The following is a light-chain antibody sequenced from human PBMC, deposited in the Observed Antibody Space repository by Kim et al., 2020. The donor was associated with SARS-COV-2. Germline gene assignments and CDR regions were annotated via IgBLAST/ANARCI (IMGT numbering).Light chain of an antibody. V-gene: IGKV3-20*01. CDR1: QSISSSY. J-gene: IGKJ1*01. CDR2: GAS. Sequence: SPGERATLSFRASQSISSSYLAWYQQKPGQAPRLLIYGASSRATGIPDRFSGSGSGTDFTLTISRLEPEDFAVYYCQQSGSSPWTFGQGTKVDIK. CDR3: QQSGSSPWT.